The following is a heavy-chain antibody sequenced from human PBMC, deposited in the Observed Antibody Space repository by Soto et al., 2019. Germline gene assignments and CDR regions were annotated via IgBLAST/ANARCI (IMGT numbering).Heavy chain of an antibody. CDR2: ISAYSGDT. CDR1: GYSFTNYP. Sequence: ASVKVSCKASGYSFTNYPIAWVRRVPGQGLEWMGWISAYSGDTNYAQKFQGRVTMTRDTSTTTAYLELRSLSAEDTAVYYCARVSATGWNVNGRDYFDYWGQGAPVTVSS. J-gene: IGHJ4*02. CDR3: ARVSATGWNVNGRDYFDY. V-gene: IGHV1-18*01. D-gene: IGHD1-1*01.